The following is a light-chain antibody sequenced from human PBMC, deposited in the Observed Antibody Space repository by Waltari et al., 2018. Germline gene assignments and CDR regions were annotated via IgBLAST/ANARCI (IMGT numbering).Light chain of an antibody. Sequence: VLTQSPGTLSLSTGERATLSCRASPSVGKYLAWYQQKPGQAPRLLIYDTSTRATGIPDRFSGSGSGTDFSLTISRLEPEDFAVYYCQKYVSLPATFGQGTKVQIK. J-gene: IGKJ1*01. CDR1: PSVGKY. CDR2: DTS. V-gene: IGKV3-20*01. CDR3: QKYVSLPAT.